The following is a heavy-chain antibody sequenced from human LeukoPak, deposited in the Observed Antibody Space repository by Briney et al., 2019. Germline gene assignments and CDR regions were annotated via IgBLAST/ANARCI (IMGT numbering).Heavy chain of an antibody. Sequence: GGSLRLSCTASGFTFSSYTMTWVRQAPRKGLKWVSTITTGDGNTYYADSVKGRFTISRDNSKNTLYLQMNSLRAEDTAVYYCAKGSAVADIYFDYWGQGTLVTVSS. J-gene: IGHJ4*02. D-gene: IGHD6-19*01. V-gene: IGHV3-23*01. CDR2: ITTGDGNT. CDR3: AKGSAVADIYFDY. CDR1: GFTFSSYT.